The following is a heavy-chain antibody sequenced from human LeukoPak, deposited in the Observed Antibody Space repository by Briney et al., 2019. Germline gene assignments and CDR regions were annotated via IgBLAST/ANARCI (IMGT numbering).Heavy chain of an antibody. Sequence: SETLSLTCTVSGGSISSYYWSWIRQPLGKGLEWIGYIYYSGSTYYNPSLKSRVTISVDTSKNQFSLKLSSVTAADTAVYYCARVIVATIRYFDYWGQGTLVTVSS. D-gene: IGHD5-12*01. CDR1: GGSISSYY. V-gene: IGHV4-30-4*01. CDR3: ARVIVATIRYFDY. CDR2: IYYSGST. J-gene: IGHJ4*02.